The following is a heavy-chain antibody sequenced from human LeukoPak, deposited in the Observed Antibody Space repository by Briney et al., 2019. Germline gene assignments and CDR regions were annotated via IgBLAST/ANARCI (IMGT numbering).Heavy chain of an antibody. CDR1: GVSLNKNY. J-gene: IGHJ4*02. CDR2: LYSGGRT. Sequence: GGSLRLSCAASGVSLNKNYMTWVRQAPGKGLEWISILYSGGRTYYADSVRGRFTISRDNSKNTPYLQMTSLRAEDTAVYYCARVPLPQDTSNYGYFDYWGQGTLVAVSS. D-gene: IGHD4-11*01. CDR3: ARVPLPQDTSNYGYFDY. V-gene: IGHV3-53*01.